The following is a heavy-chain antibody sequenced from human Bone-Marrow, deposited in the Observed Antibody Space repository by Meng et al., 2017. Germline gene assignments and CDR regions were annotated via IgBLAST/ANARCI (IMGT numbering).Heavy chain of an antibody. Sequence: GESLKISCAASGFTFSSYSMNWVRQAPGKGLEWVSGISWNGGSTGYADSVKGRFTISRDNSKNTLYLQMNSLRAEDTAMYYCARDPSDILTGYFYWGQGTLVTVSS. V-gene: IGHV3-20*04. CDR1: GFTFSSYS. CDR3: ARDPSDILTGYFY. CDR2: ISWNGGST. D-gene: IGHD3-9*01. J-gene: IGHJ4*02.